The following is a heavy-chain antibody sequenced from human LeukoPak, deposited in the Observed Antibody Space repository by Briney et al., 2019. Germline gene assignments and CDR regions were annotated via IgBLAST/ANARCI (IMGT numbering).Heavy chain of an antibody. V-gene: IGHV3-23*01. CDR1: GFTFSSYA. D-gene: IGHD3-22*01. CDR3: AKTPLSTYYYDSSGYHFDY. Sequence: GGSLRLSCAASGFTFSSYAMSWVRQAPGKGLEWVSAISGSGGSTYYADSVKGRFTISRDNSKNTLYLQMNSLRAEDTAVYYCAKTPLSTYYYDSSGYHFDYWGQGTLVTVSS. CDR2: ISGSGGST. J-gene: IGHJ4*02.